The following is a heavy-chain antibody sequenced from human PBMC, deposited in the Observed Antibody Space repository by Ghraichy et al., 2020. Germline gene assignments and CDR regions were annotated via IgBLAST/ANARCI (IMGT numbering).Heavy chain of an antibody. J-gene: IGHJ6*02. Sequence: GGSLRLSCVGSGFTFSSYSMNWVRQSPGQGLEWVSYITSSSRSKFYADSVKGRFTISRDNAQNSLSLQMNSLRDEDTAVYYCARGSKVVRCYYDDGMDVWGQGITVTVSS. CDR2: ITSSSRSK. V-gene: IGHV3-48*02. CDR3: ARGSKVVRCYYDDGMDV. D-gene: IGHD4-23*01. CDR1: GFTFSSYS.